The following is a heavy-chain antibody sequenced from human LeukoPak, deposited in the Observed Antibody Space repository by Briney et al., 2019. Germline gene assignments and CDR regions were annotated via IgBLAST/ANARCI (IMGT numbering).Heavy chain of an antibody. CDR2: INPSGGST. J-gene: IGHJ6*03. CDR1: GYTFTSYY. V-gene: IGHV1-46*01. CDR3: ARDRTIVGATVAWDYYYYMDV. Sequence: ASVKVSCKASGYTFTSYYMHWVRQAPGQGLEWMGIINPSGGSTSYAQKFQGRVTMTRDMSTSTVYMELSSLRSEDTAVYYCARDRTIVGATVAWDYYYYMDVWGKGTTVTVSS. D-gene: IGHD1-26*01.